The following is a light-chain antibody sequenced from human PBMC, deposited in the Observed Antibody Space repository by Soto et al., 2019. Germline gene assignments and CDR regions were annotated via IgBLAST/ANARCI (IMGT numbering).Light chain of an antibody. J-gene: IGKJ4*01. CDR1: QSVSSN. Sequence: EIVMTQSPATPSVSPGERATLSCRASQSVSSNLAWYQQKPGQAPRLLIYGASTRATGIPARFSGSGSGTEFTLTISSLQSEDFAVYYCQQYNNWPLTFGGGTTVEIK. CDR2: GAS. V-gene: IGKV3-15*01. CDR3: QQYNNWPLT.